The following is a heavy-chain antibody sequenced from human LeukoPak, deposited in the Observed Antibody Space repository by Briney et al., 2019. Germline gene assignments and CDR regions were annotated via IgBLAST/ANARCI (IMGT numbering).Heavy chain of an antibody. J-gene: IGHJ6*02. CDR1: GFTFSSYA. Sequence: GGSLRLSCAASGFTFSSYAMSWVRQAPGKGLEWVSAISGSGGSTYYADSVKGRFTISRDNSKNTLYLQMNSLRAEDTAVYYCAREDYGDYWGYYYYGMDVWGQGTTVTVSS. D-gene: IGHD4-17*01. CDR2: ISGSGGST. CDR3: AREDYGDYWGYYYYGMDV. V-gene: IGHV3-23*01.